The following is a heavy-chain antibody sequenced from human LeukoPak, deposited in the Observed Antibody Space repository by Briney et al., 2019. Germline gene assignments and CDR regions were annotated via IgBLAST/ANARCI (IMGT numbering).Heavy chain of an antibody. J-gene: IGHJ5*02. CDR2: IYYSGST. CDR1: GGSVSSYY. V-gene: IGHV4-59*02. D-gene: IGHD6-13*01. CDR3: ARDFRSAGTWWFDP. Sequence: SETLSLTCTVSGGSVSSYYWSWIRQPPGKGLEWIGYIYYSGSTNYNPSLESRVTISVDTSKNQFSLKLSSVTAADTAVYYCARDFRSAGTWWFDPWGQGTLVTVSS.